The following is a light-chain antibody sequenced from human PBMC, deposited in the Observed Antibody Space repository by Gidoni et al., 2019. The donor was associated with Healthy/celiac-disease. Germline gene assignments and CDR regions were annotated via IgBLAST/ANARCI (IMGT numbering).Light chain of an antibody. J-gene: IGKJ2*01. CDR2: AAS. CDR3: QQYEGKPPYT. V-gene: IGKV3-20*01. Sequence: IVFTHSPGTLSLSTGERATLSCRVSQSIGSSYLAWYQQQRCQAPRLLICAASSRATSIPNRCRGGGSGTDFTNTVSRLEAEDVAVYYGQQYEGKPPYTFGQGTKLEIK. CDR1: QSIGSSY.